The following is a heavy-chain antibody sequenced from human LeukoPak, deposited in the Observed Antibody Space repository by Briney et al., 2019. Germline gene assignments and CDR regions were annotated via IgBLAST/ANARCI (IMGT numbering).Heavy chain of an antibody. Sequence: SETPSLTCTVSGVSISSTSYYWGWIRQPPGKGLEWIGNIYYTGSPYYDPSLKSRVTISVDTSKNQFSLKLSSVTAADTAVYYCARHSPYSDPWYFDYWGQGTLVTVSS. D-gene: IGHD6-13*01. CDR3: ARHSPYSDPWYFDY. J-gene: IGHJ4*02. V-gene: IGHV4-39*01. CDR2: IYYTGSP. CDR1: GVSISSTSYY.